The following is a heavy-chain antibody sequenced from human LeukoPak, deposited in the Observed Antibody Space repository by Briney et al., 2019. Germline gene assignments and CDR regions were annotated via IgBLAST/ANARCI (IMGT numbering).Heavy chain of an antibody. CDR3: ARDSQGGYSYGGPPGAFDI. V-gene: IGHV3-73*01. CDR2: IRSKANSYAT. Sequence: GGSLRLSCAASGFTFSGSAMHWVRQASGKGLEWVGRIRSKANSYATAYAASVKGRFTISRDNSKNTLYLQMNSLRAEDTAVYYCARDSQGGYSYGGPPGAFDIWGQGTMVTVSS. CDR1: GFTFSGSA. J-gene: IGHJ3*02. D-gene: IGHD5-18*01.